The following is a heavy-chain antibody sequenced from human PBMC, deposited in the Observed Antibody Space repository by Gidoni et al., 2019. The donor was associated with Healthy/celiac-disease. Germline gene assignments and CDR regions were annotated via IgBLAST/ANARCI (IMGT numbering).Heavy chain of an antibody. J-gene: IGHJ4*02. V-gene: IGHV4-34*01. CDR2: INHSGST. D-gene: IGHD1-26*01. CDR1: GGSFSGYH. Sequence: QVQLQQWGAGLLKPSETLSLTCAVYGGSFSGYHWSWIRQPPGKGLEWIGEINHSGSTNYNPSLKSRVTISVDTSKNQFSLKLSSVTAADTAVYYCAREVVGATTRNFDYWGQGTLVTVSS. CDR3: AREVVGATTRNFDY.